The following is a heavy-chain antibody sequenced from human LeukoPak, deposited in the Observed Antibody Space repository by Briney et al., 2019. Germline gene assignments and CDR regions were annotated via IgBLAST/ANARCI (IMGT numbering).Heavy chain of an antibody. CDR2: ISYDGSNK. D-gene: IGHD2-2*02. V-gene: IGHV3-30*19. CDR3: ARGISPSCYTPMGY. CDR1: GFIFSNDA. J-gene: IGHJ4*02. Sequence: GGSLRLSCAASGFIFSNDAMHWVRQAPGKGLEWVAVISYDGSNKYYADSVKGRFTISRDNSKNTLYLQMNSLRAEDTAVYYCARGISPSCYTPMGYWGQGTLVTVSS.